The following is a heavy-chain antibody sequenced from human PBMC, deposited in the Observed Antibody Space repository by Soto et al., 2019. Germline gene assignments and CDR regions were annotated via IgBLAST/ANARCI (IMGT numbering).Heavy chain of an antibody. CDR2: IIPILGIA. CDR3: ARDHGSGSYYPDY. CDR1: GGTFSSYT. D-gene: IGHD3-10*01. Sequence: QVQLVQSGAEVKKPGSSVKVSCKASGGTFSSYTISWVRQAPGQGLEWMGRIIPILGIANYAQKFQGRVTITADKSTSTAYMELSSLRSEDTAVYYCARDHGSGSYYPDYWGQGTLVTVSS. J-gene: IGHJ4*02. V-gene: IGHV1-69*08.